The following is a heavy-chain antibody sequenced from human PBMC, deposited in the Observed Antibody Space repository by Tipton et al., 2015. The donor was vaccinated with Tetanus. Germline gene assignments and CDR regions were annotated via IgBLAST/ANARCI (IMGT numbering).Heavy chain of an antibody. D-gene: IGHD5-18*01. V-gene: IGHV4-30-4*01. CDR2: IYYSGSA. CDR3: ARGGSYSYGPRGFDL. CDR1: GGSINSTDDY. Sequence: TLSLTCSVSGGSINSTDDYWSWVRQPPGKGLEWIGYIYYSGSAYYKPSLKSRAAISVDTSKNQFSLKLTSLTVADTAVYYCARGGSYSYGPRGFDLWGRGTLVTVSS. J-gene: IGHJ2*01.